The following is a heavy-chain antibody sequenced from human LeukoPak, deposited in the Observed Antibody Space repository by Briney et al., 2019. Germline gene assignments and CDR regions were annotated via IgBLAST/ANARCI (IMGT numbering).Heavy chain of an antibody. CDR3: ARCSGSFSSPCFWFDP. D-gene: IGHD3-10*02. Sequence: GGSLRLSCAASGFTFDDYGMSWVRQAPGKGLEWVSGINWNGGSTGYADSVKGRFTISRDNAKNSLYLQMNSLRAEDTALYYCARCSGSFSSPCFWFDPWGQGTLVTVSS. CDR1: GFTFDDYG. J-gene: IGHJ5*02. V-gene: IGHV3-20*04. CDR2: INWNGGST.